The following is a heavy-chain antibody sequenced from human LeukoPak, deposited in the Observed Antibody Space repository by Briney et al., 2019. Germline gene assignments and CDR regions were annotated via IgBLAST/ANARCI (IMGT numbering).Heavy chain of an antibody. D-gene: IGHD2-15*01. V-gene: IGHV4-34*01. CDR1: GGSFSGYY. Sequence: SSETLSLTCAVYGGSFSGYYWSWIRQPPGKGLEWIGEINHSGSTNYNPSLKSRVTISVDTSKNQFSLKLSSVTAADTAVYYCARLRCDSCYPNWFDPWGQGTLVTVSS. CDR3: ARLRCDSCYPNWFDP. J-gene: IGHJ5*02. CDR2: INHSGST.